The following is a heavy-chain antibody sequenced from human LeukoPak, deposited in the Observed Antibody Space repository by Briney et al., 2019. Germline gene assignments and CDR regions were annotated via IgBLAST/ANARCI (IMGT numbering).Heavy chain of an antibody. V-gene: IGHV3-66*01. D-gene: IGHD7-27*01. CDR3: ARDSGAGYYFDY. CDR2: IYSGGIT. J-gene: IGHJ4*02. Sequence: GGSLRLSCAASGFTVSSNYMSWVRQAPGKGLEYISVIYSGGITYYADSVKGRFTISRDNSKNTLYLQMTSLRAEDTAVYYCARDSGAGYYFDYWGQGTPVTVSS. CDR1: GFTVSSNY.